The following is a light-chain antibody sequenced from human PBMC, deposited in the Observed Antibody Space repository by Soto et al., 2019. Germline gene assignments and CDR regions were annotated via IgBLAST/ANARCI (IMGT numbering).Light chain of an antibody. CDR3: QKSYSASWK. CDR1: QSITSY. J-gene: IGKJ1*01. Sequence: DIQMTQSPSSLSASVVYRVTITFRASQSITSYLHWYQQKPGKAPKLLIYAASSLQSGVPSRFSGSGSETHFTLTISSLQPEDFATYYCQKSYSASWKFGQGTKVDIK. V-gene: IGKV1-39*01. CDR2: AAS.